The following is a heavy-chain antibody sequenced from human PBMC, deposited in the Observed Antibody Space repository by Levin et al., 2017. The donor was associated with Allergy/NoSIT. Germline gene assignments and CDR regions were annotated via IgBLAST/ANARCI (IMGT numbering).Heavy chain of an antibody. D-gene: IGHD5-12*01. J-gene: IGHJ6*02. Sequence: GESLKISCAASGFTFSSYGMHWVRQAPGKGLEWVAIIWYDGSNKYYADSVKGRFTISRDNSKNTLYLQMNSLRAEDTAVYYCARDLIVARDYYYYGMDVWGQGTTVTVSS. V-gene: IGHV3-33*01. CDR1: GFTFSSYG. CDR2: IWYDGSNK. CDR3: ARDLIVARDYYYYGMDV.